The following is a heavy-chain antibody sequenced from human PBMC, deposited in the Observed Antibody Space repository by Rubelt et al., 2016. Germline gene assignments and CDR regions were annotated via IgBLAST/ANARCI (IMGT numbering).Heavy chain of an antibody. J-gene: IGHJ4*02. CDR2: ISGSGGTT. CDR3: AKSTMLVEPYYSDY. D-gene: IGHD3-10*02. Sequence: AASGFNFNNYGMSWVRQAPGKGLEWVSSISGSGGTTYYADSLRGRFAISRDNSKNTVFLQMNILRGEDTAVYYCAKSTMLVEPYYSDYWGQGALVTVSS. V-gene: IGHV3-23*01. CDR1: GFNFNNYG.